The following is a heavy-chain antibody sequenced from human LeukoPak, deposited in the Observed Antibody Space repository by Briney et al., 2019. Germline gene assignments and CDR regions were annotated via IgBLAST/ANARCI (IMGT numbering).Heavy chain of an antibody. J-gene: IGHJ4*02. CDR3: AKTLIVLRGYSYEPDY. Sequence: GGSLRLSCAASGFTFSSYAMSWVRQAPGKGLEWVSAISGSGGSTYYADSVKGRFTISRDNSKNTLYLQMNSLRAEDTAVYYCAKTLIVLRGYSYEPDYWGQGTLATVSS. D-gene: IGHD5-18*01. CDR2: ISGSGGST. V-gene: IGHV3-23*01. CDR1: GFTFSSYA.